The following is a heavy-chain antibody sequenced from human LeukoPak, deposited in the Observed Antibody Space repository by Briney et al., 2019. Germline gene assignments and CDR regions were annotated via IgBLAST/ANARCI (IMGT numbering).Heavy chain of an antibody. D-gene: IGHD4-17*01. CDR3: ARLDYGGHYFDY. Sequence: ASVKVSCKASGYTFTSYDINWVRQATGQGLEWMGWMNPNSGNTGYAQKFQGRVTMTRNTSISTAYMELSSLRSEDTAVYYCARLDYGGHYFDYWGQGTLVTVSS. V-gene: IGHV1-8*01. CDR1: GYTFTSYD. J-gene: IGHJ4*02. CDR2: MNPNSGNT.